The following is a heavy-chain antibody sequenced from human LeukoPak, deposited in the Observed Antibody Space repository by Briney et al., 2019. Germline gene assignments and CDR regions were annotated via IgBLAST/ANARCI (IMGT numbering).Heavy chain of an antibody. J-gene: IGHJ6*03. V-gene: IGHV1-69*05. Sequence: SVKVSCKASGGTFSSYAISWVRQAPGQGLEWMGGIIPIFGTANYAQKFQGRVTITTDESTSTAYMELSSLRSEDTAVYYCARDVVPGTTGPTMDVWGKGTTVTVSS. CDR2: IIPIFGTA. D-gene: IGHD1-7*01. CDR3: ARDVVPGTTGPTMDV. CDR1: GGTFSSYA.